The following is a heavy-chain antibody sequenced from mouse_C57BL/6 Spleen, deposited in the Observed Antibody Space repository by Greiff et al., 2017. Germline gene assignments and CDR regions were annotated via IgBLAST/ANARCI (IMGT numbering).Heavy chain of an antibody. CDR2: IDPSDSET. V-gene: IGHV1-52*01. Sequence: QVQLQQPGAELVRPGSSVKLSCKASGYTFTSYWMHWVKQRPIQGLEWIGNIDPSDSETHYNPKFKDKATLTVDKSSSTAYMQLSSLTSAASAVYYCARVDYYGRSYWGQGTLVTVSA. CDR3: ARVDYYGRSY. J-gene: IGHJ3*01. D-gene: IGHD1-1*01. CDR1: GYTFTSYW.